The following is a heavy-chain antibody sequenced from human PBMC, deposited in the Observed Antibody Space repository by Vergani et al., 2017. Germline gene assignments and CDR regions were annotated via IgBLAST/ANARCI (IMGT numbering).Heavy chain of an antibody. CDR3: AREGMSPAVIDQKNAFHV. CDR1: GYSISSGYF. J-gene: IGHJ3*01. V-gene: IGHV4-38-2*02. D-gene: IGHD2-21*01. Sequence: QVQLQESGPRLVKPSETLSLICSVSGYSISSGYFWGWIRQSPGKGLQWLGTIDRTGRTHPSPSLKNRPTISVDTTKNQFSLRLTSATAADTAVYFCAREGMSPAVIDQKNAFHVWGQGTRVSV. CDR2: IDRTGRT.